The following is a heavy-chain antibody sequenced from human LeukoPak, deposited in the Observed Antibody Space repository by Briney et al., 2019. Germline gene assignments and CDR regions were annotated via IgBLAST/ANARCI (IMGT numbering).Heavy chain of an antibody. CDR3: ARDQGYDSALDY. CDR1: GGSISSSNW. J-gene: IGHJ4*02. D-gene: IGHD3-22*01. CDR2: IYHSGST. V-gene: IGHV4-4*02. Sequence: SETLSLTCAVSGGSISSSNWWSWVRQPPGKGLEWIGEIYHSGSTNYNPSLKSRVTISVDKSRNQFSLKLSSVTAADTAVYYCARDQGYDSALDYWGQGTLVTVSS.